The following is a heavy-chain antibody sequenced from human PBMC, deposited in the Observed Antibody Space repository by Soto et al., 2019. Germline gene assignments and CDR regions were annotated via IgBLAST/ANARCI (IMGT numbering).Heavy chain of an antibody. CDR1: GGSISSYY. Sequence: SETLSLTCTVSGGSISSYYWSWIRQPPGKGLEWIGYIYYSGSTNYNPSLKSRVTISVDTSKNQFSLKLSSVTAADTAVYYCARVWADACDIWGQGTMVTVSS. D-gene: IGHD7-27*01. J-gene: IGHJ3*02. CDR2: IYYSGST. CDR3: ARVWADACDI. V-gene: IGHV4-59*01.